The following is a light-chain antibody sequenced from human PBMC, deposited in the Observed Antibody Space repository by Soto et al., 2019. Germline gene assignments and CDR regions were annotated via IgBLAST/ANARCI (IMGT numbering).Light chain of an antibody. Sequence: EVVLTQSPATLSLAPGERATLSCRASQFLSSYLAWYQQKPGQPHRLLIYDTSSRATGIPARFSGSRSGTDFTLTISSLEPEDFGVYFCHQRNKFGQGTRLEIK. CDR1: QFLSSY. J-gene: IGKJ5*01. CDR3: HQRNK. V-gene: IGKV3-11*01. CDR2: DTS.